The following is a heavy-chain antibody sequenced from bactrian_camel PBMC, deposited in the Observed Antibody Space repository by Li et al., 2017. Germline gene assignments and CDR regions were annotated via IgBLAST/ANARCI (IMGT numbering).Heavy chain of an antibody. CDR1: GFTVSTYW. Sequence: HVQLVESGGGLVQPGGSLRLSCAASGFTVSTYWMHWIRQVPGKGLERVSSIYTDGSNAWYADSVKGRFTISRDDAKNTLYLQLNSLKTEDTAMYYCAKDYVEGLGIAYWGQGTQVTVS. D-gene: IGHD5*01. CDR3: AKDYVEGLGIAY. CDR2: IYTDGSNA. J-gene: IGHJ4*01. V-gene: IGHV3S6*01.